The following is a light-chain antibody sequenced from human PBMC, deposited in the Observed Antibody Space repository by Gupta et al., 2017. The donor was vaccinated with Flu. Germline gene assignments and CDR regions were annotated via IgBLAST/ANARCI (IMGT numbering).Light chain of an antibody. CDR1: SNDVGGYNR. CDR2: DVT. Sequence: QSAPTQPRPVSGSPGQSVTISCTGTSNDVGGYNRVSGYEQRPGQAPNLLLYDVTERPSGVPDRFSGSKSGTTASLTISGRQADDEADYYCSSHAGRVTWVFGTGTTVTVL. V-gene: IGLV2-11*01. J-gene: IGLJ1*01. CDR3: SSHAGRVTWV.